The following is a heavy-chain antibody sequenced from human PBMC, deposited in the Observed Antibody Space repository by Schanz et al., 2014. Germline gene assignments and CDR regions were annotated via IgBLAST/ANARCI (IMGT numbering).Heavy chain of an antibody. J-gene: IGHJ3*01. V-gene: IGHV3-23*04. Sequence: EVQVVESGGGLVQPGGSLRLSCAASGFSFVDAWMSWVRQAPGRGLEWVSSLYIGGGSTRYADSVKGRFIISRDSSKNTLFLQMNSLRADDTAVYFCARDEGRDGYNLAFDVWGQGTLVTVSS. CDR1: GFSFVDAW. D-gene: IGHD5-12*01. CDR2: LYIGGGST. CDR3: ARDEGRDGYNLAFDV.